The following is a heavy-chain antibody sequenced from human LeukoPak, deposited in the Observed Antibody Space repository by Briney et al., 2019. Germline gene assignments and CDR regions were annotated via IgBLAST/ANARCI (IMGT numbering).Heavy chain of an antibody. CDR1: GYIFTSYF. J-gene: IGHJ5*02. Sequence: GASVKVSCKASGYIFTSYFMHWVRQAPGQGLEWMGIINPSGGSTSYAQKFQGRVTMTRDTSTSTVYMELSSLRSEDTAVYYCAKVTYYYDSSGLEGDWFDPWGQGTLVTVSS. CDR3: AKVTYYYDSSGLEGDWFDP. V-gene: IGHV1-46*01. CDR2: INPSGGST. D-gene: IGHD3-22*01.